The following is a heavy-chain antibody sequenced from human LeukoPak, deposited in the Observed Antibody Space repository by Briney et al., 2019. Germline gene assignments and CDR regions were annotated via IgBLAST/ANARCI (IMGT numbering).Heavy chain of an antibody. Sequence: GGSLRLSRAASGFTFSSYSMNWVRQAPGKGLEWVSSISSSSSYIYYADSVKGRFTISRDNAKNSLYLQMNSLRAEDTAVYYCARDLLAGDAFDIWGQGTMVTVSS. CDR1: GFTFSSYS. J-gene: IGHJ3*02. CDR2: ISSSSSYI. CDR3: ARDLLAGDAFDI. V-gene: IGHV3-21*01. D-gene: IGHD1-26*01.